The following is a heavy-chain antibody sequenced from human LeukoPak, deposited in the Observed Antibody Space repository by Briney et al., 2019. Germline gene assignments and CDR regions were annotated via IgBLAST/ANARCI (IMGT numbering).Heavy chain of an antibody. J-gene: IGHJ6*02. CDR3: ARGNYDFWSGYHYYYCGMDV. CDR2: INHSGST. CDR1: GGSFSGYY. V-gene: IGHV4-34*01. Sequence: SETLSLTCAVCGGSFSGYYWSWIRQPPGKGLEWIGEINHSGSTNYNPSLKSRVTISVDTSKNQFSLKLSSVTAADTAVYYCARGNYDFWSGYHYYYCGMDVWGQGTTVTVSS. D-gene: IGHD3-3*01.